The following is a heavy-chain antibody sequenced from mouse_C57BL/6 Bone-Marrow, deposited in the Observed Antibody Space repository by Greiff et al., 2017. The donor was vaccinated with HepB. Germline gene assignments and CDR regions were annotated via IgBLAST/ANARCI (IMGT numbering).Heavy chain of an antibody. Sequence: LQESGAELARPGASVKLSCKASGYTFTSYGISWVKQRTGQGLEWIGEIYPRSGNTYYNEKFKGKATLTADKSSSTAYMELRSLTSEDSAVYFCASIYYGNYFYWYFDVWGTVTTVTVSS. CDR1: GYTFTSYG. J-gene: IGHJ1*03. CDR3: ASIYYGNYFYWYFDV. V-gene: IGHV1-81*01. CDR2: IYPRSGNT. D-gene: IGHD2-1*01.